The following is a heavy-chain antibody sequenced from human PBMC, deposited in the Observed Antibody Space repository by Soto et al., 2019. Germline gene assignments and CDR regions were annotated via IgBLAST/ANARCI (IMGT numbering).Heavy chain of an antibody. V-gene: IGHV3-23*01. CDR3: VKDLRPNRGWFGP. J-gene: IGHJ5*02. D-gene: IGHD3-3*01. CDR2: ISGDGTRT. CDR1: RFNFYNYA. Sequence: PGGPLRLSCASPRFNFYNYAMTWFRQAPGKGLEWVSGISGDGTRTYYGDSVKGRFTISRDNSKNTVFLQMNSLRAEDTALYYCVKDLRPNRGWFGPWGQGTRVTVS.